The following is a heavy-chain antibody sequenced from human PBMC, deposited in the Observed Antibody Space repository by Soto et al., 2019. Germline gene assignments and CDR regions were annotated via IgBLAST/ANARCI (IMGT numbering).Heavy chain of an antibody. J-gene: IGHJ6*02. Sequence: ASVKVSCKASGYTFTYYHVHWVRQAPGQGLEWMGIINPNGGDTTYAQKFQGRVTMTRDTSTSTVYMEVSSLRSEDTALYYCARSRVVALWFGEPYISPYGMDVWGQGTTVTVSS. CDR1: GYTFTYYH. V-gene: IGHV1-46*01. CDR3: ARSRVVALWFGEPYISPYGMDV. D-gene: IGHD3-10*01. CDR2: INPNGGDT.